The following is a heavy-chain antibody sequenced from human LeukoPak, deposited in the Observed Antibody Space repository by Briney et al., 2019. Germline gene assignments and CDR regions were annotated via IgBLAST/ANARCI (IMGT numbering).Heavy chain of an antibody. V-gene: IGHV4-61*02. J-gene: IGHJ4*02. D-gene: IGHD1-26*01. Sequence: PSQTLSLTCTVSGGSISSGSYYWSWIRQPAGKGLEWIGRIYTSGSTNYNPSLKSRVTISVDTSKNQFSLKLSSVTAADTAVYYGARGPGMNWGQGTLVTVSS. CDR3: ARGPGMN. CDR1: GGSISSGSYY. CDR2: IYTSGST.